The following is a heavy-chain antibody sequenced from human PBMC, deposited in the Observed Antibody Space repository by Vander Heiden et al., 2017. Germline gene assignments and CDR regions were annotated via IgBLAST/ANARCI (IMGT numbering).Heavy chain of an antibody. D-gene: IGHD1-26*01. CDR2: INHSGST. CDR1: GGSFSGYY. CDR3: ARGKWELLNY. Sequence: QVHLQQWGAGLLKPSETLSLTCAVYGGSFSGYYWSWIRQPPGKGLEWIGEINHSGSTNYNPSLKSRVTISVDTSKNQFSLKLSSVTAADTAVYYCARGKWELLNYWGQGTLVTVSS. J-gene: IGHJ4*02. V-gene: IGHV4-34*01.